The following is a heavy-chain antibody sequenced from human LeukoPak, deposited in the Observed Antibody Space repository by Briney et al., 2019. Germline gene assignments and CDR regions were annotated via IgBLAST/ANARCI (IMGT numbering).Heavy chain of an antibody. J-gene: IGHJ4*02. D-gene: IGHD4-17*01. CDR2: ISWDGGST. V-gene: IGHV3-43D*03. Sequence: GGSLRLSCAASGFTFDDYAMHWVRQAPGKGLEWVSLISWDGGSTYYADSVKGRFTISRDNSKNSLYLQMNSLRAEDTALYYCAKDFRGPRATVTDYFDYWGQGTLVTVSS. CDR3: AKDFRGPRATVTDYFDY. CDR1: GFTFDDYA.